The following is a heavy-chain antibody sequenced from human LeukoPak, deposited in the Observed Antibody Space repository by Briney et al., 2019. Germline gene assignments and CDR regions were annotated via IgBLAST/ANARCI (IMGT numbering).Heavy chain of an antibody. CDR2: VYSGGST. CDR3: ARRAGDYSHPYDY. CDR1: GFTVSSNS. V-gene: IGHV3-53*01. J-gene: IGHJ4*02. D-gene: IGHD3-22*01. Sequence: GGSLRLSCTVSGFTVSSNSMSWVRQAPGKGLEWVSFVYSGGSTQYSDSVKGRFTISRDNSKNTLYLQMNSLRAEDTAVYYCARRAGDYSHPYDYWGQGTLVTVSS.